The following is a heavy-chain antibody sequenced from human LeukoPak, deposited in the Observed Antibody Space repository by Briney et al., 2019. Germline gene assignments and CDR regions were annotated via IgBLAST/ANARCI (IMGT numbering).Heavy chain of an antibody. CDR2: IYYSGST. V-gene: IGHV4-39*07. D-gene: IGHD5-24*01. CDR1: GVSISSSNSY. Sequence: SETLSLTCTVAGVSISSSNSYWGWIRQPPGKGLEWIGSIYYSGSTYYNPSLKSRVTISVDTSKNQFSLKLSSVTAADTAVYYCARYGVGFEMATIKDRAFDIWGQGTMVTVSS. J-gene: IGHJ3*02. CDR3: ARYGVGFEMATIKDRAFDI.